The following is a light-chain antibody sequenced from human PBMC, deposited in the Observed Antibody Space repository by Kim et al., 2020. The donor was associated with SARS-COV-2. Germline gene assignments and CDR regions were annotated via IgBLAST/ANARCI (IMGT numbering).Light chain of an antibody. J-gene: IGLJ2*01. Sequence: SSELTQDPAVSVALGQTVRITCQGDSLRSYYATWYQQKPGQAPILVIYGKNKRPSGIPDRFSGSSSGNTASLTITGTQAGDEADYYCNSRDSNDNVVFGGGTQLTFL. V-gene: IGLV3-19*01. CDR3: NSRDSNDNVV. CDR1: SLRSYY. CDR2: GKN.